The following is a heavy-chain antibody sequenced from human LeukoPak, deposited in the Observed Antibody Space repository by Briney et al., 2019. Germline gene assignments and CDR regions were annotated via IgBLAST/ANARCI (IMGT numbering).Heavy chain of an antibody. D-gene: IGHD4-17*01. J-gene: IGHJ4*02. Sequence: GGSLRLSCGASGFSVSSSYMSWVRQAPGKGLEWVSVLYSGGNTYYADSVKGRFTISRDNSKNTLFLQMNSLRAEDTAVYYCARLTTTVTTPFDYWGQGTLVTVSS. V-gene: IGHV3-53*01. CDR3: ARLTTTVTTPFDY. CDR1: GFSVSSSY. CDR2: LYSGGNT.